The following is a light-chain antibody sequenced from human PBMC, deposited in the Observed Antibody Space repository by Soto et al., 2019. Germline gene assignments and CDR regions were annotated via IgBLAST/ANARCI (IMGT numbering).Light chain of an antibody. J-gene: IGLJ1*01. V-gene: IGLV2-23*01. Sequence: QSVLTQPPSASGSPGQSVTISCTGTSSDVGSYNYVSWYQQHPGKAPKLMIYEGSKRPSGVSNRFSGSKSGNTASLTISGLQAEDEADYYCCSYAGSSPSYVFGTGTKVTVL. CDR1: SSDVGSYNY. CDR3: CSYAGSSPSYV. CDR2: EGS.